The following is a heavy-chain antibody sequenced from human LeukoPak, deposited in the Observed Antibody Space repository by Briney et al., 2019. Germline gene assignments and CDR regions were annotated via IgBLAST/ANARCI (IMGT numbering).Heavy chain of an antibody. CDR2: INPSGGST. D-gene: IGHD4-17*01. Sequence: ASVKVSCKASGYTFTSYYMHWVRQAPGQGLEWMGIINPSGGSTSYAQKFQGRVTMTRDTSTSTVYMELSSLRSEDTAVCYCARDGDAFRASPGGEDFDYWGQGTLVTVSS. V-gene: IGHV1-46*01. CDR1: GYTFTSYY. CDR3: ARDGDAFRASPGGEDFDY. J-gene: IGHJ4*02.